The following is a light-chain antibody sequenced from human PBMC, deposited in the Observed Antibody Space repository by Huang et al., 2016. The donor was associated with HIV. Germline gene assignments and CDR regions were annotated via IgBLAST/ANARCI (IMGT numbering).Light chain of an antibody. J-gene: IGKJ4*01. V-gene: IGKV3-15*01. Sequence: EIVLTQSPGTLSVTPGERVTLSGRTSQSIGSDLAWYQHKPGQPPRLLIYGASTRATGIPATFSGSGSGSEFTLTISSLQSEDFALYYCQQYNYWSPLTFGGGTKVEIK. CDR3: QQYNYWSPLT. CDR1: QSIGSD. CDR2: GAS.